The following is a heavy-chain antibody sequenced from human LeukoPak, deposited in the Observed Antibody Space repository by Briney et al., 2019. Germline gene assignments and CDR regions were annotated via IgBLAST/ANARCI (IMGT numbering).Heavy chain of an antibody. CDR1: GFTFSSYA. V-gene: IGHV3-21*01. CDR3: ARGGSGSSNGAIDY. Sequence: GGSLRLSCAASGFTFSSYAMNWVRQAPGKGLEWVSSISSSSSYIYYADSVKGRFTISRDNAKNSLYLQMNSLRAEDTAVYYCARGGSGSSNGAIDYWGQGTLVTVSS. CDR2: ISSSSSYI. J-gene: IGHJ4*02. D-gene: IGHD3-10*01.